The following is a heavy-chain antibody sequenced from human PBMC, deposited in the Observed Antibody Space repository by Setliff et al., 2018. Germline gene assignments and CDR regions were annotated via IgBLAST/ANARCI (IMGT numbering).Heavy chain of an antibody. CDR3: ARQGFGTTYMPFDY. D-gene: IGHD1-7*01. CDR1: GNSISSGYC. J-gene: IGHJ4*01. V-gene: IGHV4-38-2*01. CDR2: IYHSGST. Sequence: KPSETLSLTCAVSGNSISSGYCWGWIRQPPGKGLECIGSIYHSGSTFYNPSLKSRVTISLDTSKNQFSLKLRSVTAADTAAYYCARQGFGTTYMPFDYWDHGTLVTVSS.